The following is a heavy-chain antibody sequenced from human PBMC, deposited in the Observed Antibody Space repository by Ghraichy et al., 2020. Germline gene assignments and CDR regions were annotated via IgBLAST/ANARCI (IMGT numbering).Heavy chain of an antibody. Sequence: SETLSLTCAVYGGSFSGYSWSWIRQPPGKGLEWIGEIYHTGSTNYNPSLKSRVTISLDTSKKQFSLKLTSVTAGDTAVYFCARGALASPSTGIDSWGQGILVTVSS. CDR3: ARGALASPSTGIDS. CDR2: IYHTGST. CDR1: GGSFSGYS. J-gene: IGHJ4*02. V-gene: IGHV4-34*01. D-gene: IGHD3-10*01.